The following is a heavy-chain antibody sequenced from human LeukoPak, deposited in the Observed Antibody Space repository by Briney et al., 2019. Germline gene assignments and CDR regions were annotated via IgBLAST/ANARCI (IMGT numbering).Heavy chain of an antibody. D-gene: IGHD3-22*01. CDR1: GFTFSDYY. J-gene: IGHJ4*02. Sequence: GGSLRLSCAASGFTFSDYYMSWIRQAPGKGLEWVSYISGSGSTIYYADSVRGRFTISRDNAKNSLYLQMNSLRAEDTAVYYCARTLGYDSSGLDYWGQGTLVTVSS. CDR2: ISGSGSTI. V-gene: IGHV3-11*01. CDR3: ARTLGYDSSGLDY.